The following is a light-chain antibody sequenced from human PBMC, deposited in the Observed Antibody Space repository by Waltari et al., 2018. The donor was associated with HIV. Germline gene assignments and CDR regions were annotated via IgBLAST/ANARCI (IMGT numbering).Light chain of an antibody. CDR3: GTWDNSLRAGV. Sequence: QSVVTQPPSVSAAPGQRVTISCSGSTSTIANNYVSWYLQLPGSAPNLLISETTKRPSGIPDRFSGAKSGTTATLGITGLQTGDEAVYYCGTWDNSLRAGVFGGGTKLTVL. J-gene: IGLJ2*01. CDR1: TSTIANNY. V-gene: IGLV1-51*02. CDR2: ETT.